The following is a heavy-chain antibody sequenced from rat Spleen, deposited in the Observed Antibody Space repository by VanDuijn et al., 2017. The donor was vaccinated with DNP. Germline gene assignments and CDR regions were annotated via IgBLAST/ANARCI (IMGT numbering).Heavy chain of an antibody. Sequence: EVQFQESGPGLVKSSQSLSLTCSVTGYSITSNYWAWIRKFPGNKMEWMAYISYSGITGFNPCLKSRISITRDTSKNQFFLQLNSVTTEDTAIYYCARSDYYGSYRPFTYWGQGTLVTVSS. V-gene: IGHV3-1*01. CDR2: ISYSGIT. D-gene: IGHD1-2*01. J-gene: IGHJ3*01. CDR3: ARSDYYGSYRPFTY. CDR1: GYSITSNY.